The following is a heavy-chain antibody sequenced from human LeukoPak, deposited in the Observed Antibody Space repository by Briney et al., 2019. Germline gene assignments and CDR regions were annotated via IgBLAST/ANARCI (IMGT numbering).Heavy chain of an antibody. CDR1: GYSFTSYW. V-gene: IGHV5-10-1*01. CDR3: ARHARSYYDSSGYRTGSDY. J-gene: IGHJ4*02. D-gene: IGHD3-22*01. Sequence: GESLKISCKGSGYSFTSYWISWVRQMPGKGLEWMGRIDPSDSYTNYSPSFQGHVTISADKSISTAYLKWSSLTASDTAMYYCARHARSYYDSSGYRTGSDYWGQGTLVTVSS. CDR2: IDPSDSYT.